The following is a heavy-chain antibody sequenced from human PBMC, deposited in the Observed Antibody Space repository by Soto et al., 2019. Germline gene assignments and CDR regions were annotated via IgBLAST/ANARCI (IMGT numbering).Heavy chain of an antibody. D-gene: IGHD6-13*01. CDR1: GFTFSSYA. V-gene: IGHV3-30-3*01. CDR2: ISYDGSNK. J-gene: IGHJ4*02. CDR3: ARGHPISSPPEFDY. Sequence: GGSLRLSCAASGFTFSSYAMHWVRQAPGKGLEWVAVISYDGSNKYYADSVKGRFTISRDNSKNTLYLQMNSLRAEDTAVYYCARGHPISSPPEFDYWGQGTLVTVSS.